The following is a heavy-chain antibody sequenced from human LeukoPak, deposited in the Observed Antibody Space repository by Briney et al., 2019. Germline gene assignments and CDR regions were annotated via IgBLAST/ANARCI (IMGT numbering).Heavy chain of an antibody. CDR1: GGSISSYY. CDR3: ARSVRGYCSSTSCYPVWYFDL. J-gene: IGHJ2*01. Sequence: SETLSLTCTVSGGSISSYYWSWIRQPPGKGLEWIGYIYYSGSTNYNPSLKSRVTISVDTSKNQFSLKPSSVTAADTAVYYCARSVRGYCSSTSCYPVWYFDLWGRGTLVTVSS. V-gene: IGHV4-59*01. D-gene: IGHD2-2*01. CDR2: IYYSGST.